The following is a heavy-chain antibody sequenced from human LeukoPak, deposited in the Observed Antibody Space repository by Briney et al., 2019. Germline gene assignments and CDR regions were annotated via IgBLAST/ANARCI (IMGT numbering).Heavy chain of an antibody. CDR1: GFTFSSCA. CDR2: ISYDGSNK. D-gene: IGHD6-13*01. Sequence: GRSLRLSCAASGFTFSSCAKHWVRQAPGKGLEWVAVISYDGSNKYYADSVKGRFTISRDNSKNTLYLQMNSLRAEDTAVYYCARDPFIAAAGQYYFDYWGQGTLVTVSS. V-gene: IGHV3-30-3*01. J-gene: IGHJ4*02. CDR3: ARDPFIAAAGQYYFDY.